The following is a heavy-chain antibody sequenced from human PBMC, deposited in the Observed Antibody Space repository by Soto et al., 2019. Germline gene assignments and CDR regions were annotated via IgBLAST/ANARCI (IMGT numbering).Heavy chain of an antibody. Sequence: GGSLRLSCAASGFTFSSYAMHWVRQAPGKGLEYVSAISSNGGSTYYANSVKGRFTISRDNSKNTLYLQMGSLRAEDMAVYYCARGGAGYYYDSSGYYYDNWGQGTLVTVSS. J-gene: IGHJ4*02. CDR3: ARGGAGYYYDSSGYYYDN. CDR1: GFTFSSYA. D-gene: IGHD3-22*01. V-gene: IGHV3-64*01. CDR2: ISSNGGST.